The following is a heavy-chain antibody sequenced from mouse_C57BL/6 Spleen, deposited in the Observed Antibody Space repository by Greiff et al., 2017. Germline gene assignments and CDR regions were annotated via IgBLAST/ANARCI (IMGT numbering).Heavy chain of an antibody. D-gene: IGHD1-1*01. CDR3: ARQDYGSRGYAMDY. V-gene: IGHV5-12*01. J-gene: IGHJ4*01. CDR2: ISNGGGST. CDR1: GFTFSDYY. Sequence: EVKLVESGGGLVQPGGSLKLSCAASGFTFSDYYMNWVRQTPEKRLEWVAYISNGGGSTYYPDTVKGRFTISRDNAKNTLYLQMSRLKSEDTAMYYCARQDYGSRGYAMDYWGQGTSVTVSS.